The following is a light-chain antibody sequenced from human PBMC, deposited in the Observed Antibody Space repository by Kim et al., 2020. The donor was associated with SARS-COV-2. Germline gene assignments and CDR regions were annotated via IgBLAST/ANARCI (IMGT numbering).Light chain of an antibody. J-gene: IGKJ1*01. Sequence: DVVMTQSPLSLPVTLGQPASISCRSSQSLVFSNGYTYLSWFQQRPGQSPRRLIYMVSNRDSGVPDRFSGSGSGTDFTLKISRVEAEDVGVYYCMQGTHSWTFGQGTKVDIK. CDR1: QSLVFSNGYTY. V-gene: IGKV2-30*01. CDR2: MVS. CDR3: MQGTHSWT.